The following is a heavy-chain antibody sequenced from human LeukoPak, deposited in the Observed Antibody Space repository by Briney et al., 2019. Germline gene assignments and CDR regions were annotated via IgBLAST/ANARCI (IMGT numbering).Heavy chain of an antibody. V-gene: IGHV3-23*01. J-gene: IGHJ4*02. Sequence: PGGSLRLSCAASGFTFSSYGMSWVRQAPGKGLEWVSSISRSADNTYYADSVKGRFTISRDNSKNTLYLQINSLRAEDTAIYYCAKGGGYEALYDYWGQGTLVTVSS. D-gene: IGHD5-12*01. CDR2: ISRSADNT. CDR3: AKGGGYEALYDY. CDR1: GFTFSSYG.